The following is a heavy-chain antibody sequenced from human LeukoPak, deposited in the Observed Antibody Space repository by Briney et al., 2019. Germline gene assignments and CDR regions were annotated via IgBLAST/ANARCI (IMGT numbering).Heavy chain of an antibody. V-gene: IGHV3-53*01. CDR1: GFTVSSNY. CDR2: IYSGGST. D-gene: IGHD3-10*01. CDR3: ARDFRRASGSGSYREVSFDY. J-gene: IGHJ4*02. Sequence: PGGSLRLSCAASGFTVSSNYMSWVRQAPGKGLEWVSVIYSGGSTYYADSVKGRFTISRDNSKNTLYLQMNNLRAEDTAVYYCARDFRRASGSGSYREVSFDYWGQGTLVTVSS.